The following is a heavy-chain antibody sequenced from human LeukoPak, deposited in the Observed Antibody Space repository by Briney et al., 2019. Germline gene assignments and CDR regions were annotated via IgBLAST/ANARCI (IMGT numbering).Heavy chain of an antibody. CDR2: IYHSGST. D-gene: IGHD2-2*02. J-gene: IGHJ6*03. CDR1: GYSISSGYY. CDR3: ARHATVGYCSSTSCYNNYYYYMDV. V-gene: IGHV4-38-2*01. Sequence: PSETLSLTCAVSGYSISSGYYWGWIRQPPGKGLEWIGSIYHSGSTYYNPSLKSRVTISVDTSKNQFSLKLSSVTAADTAVYSCARHATVGYCSSTSCYNNYYYYMDVWGKGTTVTVSS.